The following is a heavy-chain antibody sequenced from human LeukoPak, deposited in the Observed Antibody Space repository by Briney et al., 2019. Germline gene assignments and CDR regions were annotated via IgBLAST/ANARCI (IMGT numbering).Heavy chain of an antibody. Sequence: SGPGLVKPSETLSLTCTVSGGSISSYYWSWIRQPPGKGLEWIGYIYYSGSTNYNPSLKSRVTISVDTSKNQFSLRLSSVTAADTAVYYCARGGVTIFGVVTTFDYWGQGTLVTVSS. D-gene: IGHD3-3*01. CDR1: GGSISSYY. J-gene: IGHJ4*02. V-gene: IGHV4-59*08. CDR2: IYYSGST. CDR3: ARGGVTIFGVVTTFDY.